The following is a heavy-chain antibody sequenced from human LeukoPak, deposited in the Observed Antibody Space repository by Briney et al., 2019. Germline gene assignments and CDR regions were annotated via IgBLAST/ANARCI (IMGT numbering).Heavy chain of an antibody. CDR2: IYYSGST. CDR3: ARDQGMLQNWFDP. D-gene: IGHD2-15*01. Sequence: SETLSLTCTVSGGSISSSSYYWGWIRQPPGKGLEWIGYIYYSGSTNYNPSLKSRVTISVDTSKNQFSLKLSSVTAADTAVYYCARDQGMLQNWFDPWGQGTLVTVSS. V-gene: IGHV4-61*01. J-gene: IGHJ5*02. CDR1: GGSISSSSYY.